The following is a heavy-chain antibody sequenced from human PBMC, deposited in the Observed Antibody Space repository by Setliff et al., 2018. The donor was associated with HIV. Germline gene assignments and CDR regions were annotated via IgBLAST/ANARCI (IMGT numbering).Heavy chain of an antibody. CDR1: GETFSSYA. D-gene: IGHD2-8*01. J-gene: IGHJ3*02. Sequence: SVKVSCKASGETFSSYAINWVRQAPGQGLEWMGVIIPIFATPNYAQTFQGRLTVTAEQSTTTAYMKLSGLTSKDPAVYFCAHMATQWDGFDIWGQGTMVTVSS. CDR2: IIPIFATP. V-gene: IGHV1-69*13. CDR3: AHMATQWDGFDI.